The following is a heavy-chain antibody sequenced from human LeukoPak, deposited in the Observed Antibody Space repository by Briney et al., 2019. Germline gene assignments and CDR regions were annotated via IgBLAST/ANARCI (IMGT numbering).Heavy chain of an antibody. D-gene: IGHD3-9*01. J-gene: IGHJ4*02. V-gene: IGHV3-9*01. Sequence: GRSLRLSCAASGFTFDDYAMHWVRQAPGKGLEWVSGISWNSGSIGYADSVKGRFTISRDNAKNSLYLQMNSLRAEDTALYYCAKATSQYDILTGFRRWGQGTLATVSS. CDR1: GFTFDDYA. CDR3: AKATSQYDILTGFRR. CDR2: ISWNSGSI.